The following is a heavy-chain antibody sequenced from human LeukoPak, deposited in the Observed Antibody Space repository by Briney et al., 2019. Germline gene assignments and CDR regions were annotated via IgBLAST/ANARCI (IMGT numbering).Heavy chain of an antibody. CDR3: ARAPTIRGGNPSRVRGMDV. D-gene: IGHD4-23*01. CDR1: GGSISSGSYY. V-gene: IGHV4-61*02. CDR2: IYTSGST. Sequence: PSETLSLTCTVSGGSISSGSYYWSWIRQPAGKGLEWIGRIYTSGSTNYNPSLKSPVTISVDTSKNQFSLKLSSVTAADTAVYYCARAPTIRGGNPSRVRGMDVWGQGTTVTVSS. J-gene: IGHJ6*02.